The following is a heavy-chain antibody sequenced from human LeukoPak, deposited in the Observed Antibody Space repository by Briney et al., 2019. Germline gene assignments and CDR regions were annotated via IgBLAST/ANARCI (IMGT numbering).Heavy chain of an antibody. D-gene: IGHD3-10*01. J-gene: IGHJ3*02. Sequence: GGSLRLSCSASGFTFDDYAMHWVRQAPGKGLEWVSGISWNSGSIGYADSVKGRFTISRDNAKNSLYLQMNSLRAEDTALYYCAKGALWFGDLIDDAFDIWGQGTMVTVSS. CDR2: ISWNSGSI. CDR1: GFTFDDYA. V-gene: IGHV3-9*01. CDR3: AKGALWFGDLIDDAFDI.